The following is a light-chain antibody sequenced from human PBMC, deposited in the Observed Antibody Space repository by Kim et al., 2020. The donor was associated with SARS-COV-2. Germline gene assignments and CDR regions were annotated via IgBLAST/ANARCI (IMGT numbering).Light chain of an antibody. CDR2: AAS. V-gene: IGKV1-39*01. J-gene: IGKJ1*01. Sequence: ESVGDKVTITCRASQSISSYLTWYQQKPGKAPKLLIYAASSLQSGVPSRFSGSVSGTDFTLTISSLQPEDFATYYCQQSYSTPWTFGQGTKVDIK. CDR1: QSISSY. CDR3: QQSYSTPWT.